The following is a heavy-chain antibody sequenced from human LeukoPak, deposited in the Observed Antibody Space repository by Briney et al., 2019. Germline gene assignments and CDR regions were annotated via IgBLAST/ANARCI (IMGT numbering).Heavy chain of an antibody. CDR2: ISYDGSNK. V-gene: IGHV3-30*03. Sequence: GGSLRLSCAASGSTFSSYGMHWVRQAPGKGLEWVAVISYDGSNKYYADSVKGRFTISRDNSKNTLYLQMNSLRAEDTAVYYCALNSGSGSYYYFDYWGQGTLVTVSS. D-gene: IGHD1-26*01. CDR1: GSTFSSYG. J-gene: IGHJ4*02. CDR3: ALNSGSGSYYYFDY.